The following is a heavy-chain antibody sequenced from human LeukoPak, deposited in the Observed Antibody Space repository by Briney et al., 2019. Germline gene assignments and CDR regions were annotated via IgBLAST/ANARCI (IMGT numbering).Heavy chain of an antibody. CDR1: GFTFSSYW. J-gene: IGHJ6*02. D-gene: IGHD3-16*01. CDR2: INHNGNVN. CDR3: ARGGGLDV. V-gene: IGHV3-7*03. Sequence: GGSLRLSCAASGFTFSSYWMNWARQAPGKGLEWVASINHNGNVNYCVDSVKGRFTISRDNAKNSLYLQMSNLRAEDTAVYFCARGGGLDVWGQGATVTVSS.